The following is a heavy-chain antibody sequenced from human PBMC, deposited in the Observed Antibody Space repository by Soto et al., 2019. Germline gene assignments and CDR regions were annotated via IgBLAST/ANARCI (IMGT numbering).Heavy chain of an antibody. Sequence: EVQLVESGGGLVQPGGSLRLSCEGSGFTFSSFWMSWVRQTPEKGLEWVAAIKSDGSETYYGDSVKGRFTISRDNRKKSLYLQMSSLREEDTAVYYFAREYMWGQGALVTVSS. J-gene: IGHJ4*02. CDR1: GFTFSSFW. CDR3: AREYM. V-gene: IGHV3-7*01. D-gene: IGHD1-1*01. CDR2: IKSDGSET.